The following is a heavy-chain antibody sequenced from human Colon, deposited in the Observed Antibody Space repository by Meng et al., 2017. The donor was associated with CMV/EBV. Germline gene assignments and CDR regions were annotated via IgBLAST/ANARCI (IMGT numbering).Heavy chain of an antibody. CDR1: GFTFEDIP. V-gene: IGHV3-43*01. J-gene: IGHJ6*02. Sequence: GESLKISCAASGFTFEDIPMLWVRQAPGKGLEWVSLIGWDAETTFYLESLKGRFAISRDNSRYSLYHRLNSLRIEDPAFYTCGKDIRQSEYSYAMDVWGQGTTVTVSS. CDR3: GKDIRQSEYSYAMDV. CDR2: IGWDAETT. D-gene: IGHD2/OR15-2a*01.